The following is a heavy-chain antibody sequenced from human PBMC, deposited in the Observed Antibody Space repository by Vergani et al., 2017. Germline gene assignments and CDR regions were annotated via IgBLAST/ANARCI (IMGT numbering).Heavy chain of an antibody. V-gene: IGHV4-38-2*02. J-gene: IGHJ4*02. CDR1: NFFISSHAYY. D-gene: IGHD6-13*01. CDR3: AREDRRPWVKSWARFEY. CDR2: LHHNGAT. Sequence: QVQLKESGPGLVKPSETLSLTCTVSNFFISSHAYYWGWIQQAPGRGLEWIGSLHHNGATSHNPSLRSRVTMSVDTSKKQFSLSLNSVTAADTAIYYCAREDRRPWVKSWARFEYGGRGIPVTFSS.